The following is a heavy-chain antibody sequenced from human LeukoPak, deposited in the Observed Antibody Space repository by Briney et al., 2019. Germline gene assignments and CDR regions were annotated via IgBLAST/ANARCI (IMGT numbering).Heavy chain of an antibody. D-gene: IGHD2-8*01. CDR2: INHSGST. Sequence: SETLSLTCAVYGGSFSGYYWSWIRQHPGKGLEWIGEINHSGSTNYNPSLKSRVTISVDTSKNQFSLKLSSVTAADTAVYYCATLMGGRRGEVFDYWGQGTLVTVSS. V-gene: IGHV4-34*01. CDR1: GGSFSGYY. CDR3: ATLMGGRRGEVFDY. J-gene: IGHJ4*02.